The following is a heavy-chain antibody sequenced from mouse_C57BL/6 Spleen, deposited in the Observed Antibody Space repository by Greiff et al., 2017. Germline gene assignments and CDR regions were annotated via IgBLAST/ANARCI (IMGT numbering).Heavy chain of an antibody. V-gene: IGHV2-6*01. D-gene: IGHD1-1*01. Sequence: VQLQQSGPGLVAPSQSLSITCTVSGFSLPSYGVDWVRQSPGKGLEWLGVIWGVGSTNYNSALKSRLSISKDNSKSQMFLKMQRLQTDDTAMYYCASGGGSSPFAYWGQGTLVTVSA. CDR2: IWGVGST. J-gene: IGHJ3*01. CDR1: GFSLPSYG. CDR3: ASGGGSSPFAY.